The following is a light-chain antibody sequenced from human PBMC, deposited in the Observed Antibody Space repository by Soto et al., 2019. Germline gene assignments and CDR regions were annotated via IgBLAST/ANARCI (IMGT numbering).Light chain of an antibody. CDR2: GAS. J-gene: IGKJ1*01. CDR1: QSVTTK. CDR3: QQHNDWPPWT. V-gene: IGKV3-15*01. Sequence: EVVMTQSPATLSVSPGERATLSCRASQSVTTKLAWYQQKPGQAPRLLIHGASTRATGIPVRFSGSGSGTEFNLTISSLQSEDSAVYFCQQHNDWPPWTFGQGTMVDIK.